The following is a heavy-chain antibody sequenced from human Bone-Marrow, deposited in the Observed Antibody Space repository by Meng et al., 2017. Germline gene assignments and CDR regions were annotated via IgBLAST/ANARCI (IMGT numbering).Heavy chain of an antibody. CDR2: IRGKSDGGRT. V-gene: IGHV3-15*01. J-gene: IGHJ4*02. CDR1: GFTFSSYA. Sequence: GESLKISCAASGFTFSSYAMHWVRQAPGKGLEWVGRIRGKSDGGRTDYAAPVKGRFTMSRDDSTNTLYLQMNSLKTEDTAVYYCTTDNFEGLRWCYWGQGTLVTVSS. D-gene: IGHD4-23*01. CDR3: TTDNFEGLRWCY.